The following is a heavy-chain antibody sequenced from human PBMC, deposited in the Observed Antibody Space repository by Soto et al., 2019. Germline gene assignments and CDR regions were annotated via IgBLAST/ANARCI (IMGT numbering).Heavy chain of an antibody. Sequence: PSETLSLTCTVAGGSISSYYWSCIRQPPGKGLEWIGYIYYSGSTNYNPSLKSRVTISVDTSKNQFSLKLSSVTAVDTAVYYCARTYSGYDIYYYYYMDVWGKGTTVTVSS. CDR3: ARTYSGYDIYYYYYMDV. CDR1: GGSISSYY. D-gene: IGHD5-12*01. CDR2: IYYSGST. J-gene: IGHJ6*03. V-gene: IGHV4-59*08.